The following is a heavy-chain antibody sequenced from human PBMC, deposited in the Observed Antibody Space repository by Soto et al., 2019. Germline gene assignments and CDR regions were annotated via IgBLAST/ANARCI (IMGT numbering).Heavy chain of an antibody. V-gene: IGHV6-1*01. CDR1: GDSVSSNSAA. CDR3: ARDLIAAAGTARLSFDY. J-gene: IGHJ4*02. CDR2: TYYRSKWYN. D-gene: IGHD6-13*01. Sequence: SQTLSLTCVISGDSVSSNSAAWNWIRQSPSRGLEWLGRTYYRSKWYNDYAVSVKSRITINPDTSKNQFSLQLNSVTPEDTAVYYCARDLIAAAGTARLSFDYWGQGTLVTVYS.